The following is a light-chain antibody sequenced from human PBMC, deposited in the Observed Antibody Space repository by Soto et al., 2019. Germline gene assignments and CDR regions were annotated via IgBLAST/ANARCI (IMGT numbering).Light chain of an antibody. CDR2: WAS. V-gene: IGKV4-1*01. J-gene: IGKJ5*01. CDR3: QQYYSAPIT. Sequence: ENVMAQTPDSLAVSLVERATNSGKSGQSVVYSSNNKNYLAWYQQKPGQPPKLLIYWASTRESGVPDRFSGSGPGTDSTLPIRSLQPEDVAVYSCQQYYSAPITFGQGTRLEF. CDR1: QSVVYSSNNKNY.